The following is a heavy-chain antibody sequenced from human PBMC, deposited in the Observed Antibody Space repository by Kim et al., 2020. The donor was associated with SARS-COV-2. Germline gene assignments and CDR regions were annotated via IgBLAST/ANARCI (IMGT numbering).Heavy chain of an antibody. CDR2: NT. V-gene: IGHV3-23*05. J-gene: IGHJ4*02. CDR3: ARRMFYLDY. D-gene: IGHD3-10*01. Sequence: NTSYPAAVKGRFTISKDNSKNTLYLQINSLRAEDTAVYYCARRMFYLDYWGQGTLVTVSS.